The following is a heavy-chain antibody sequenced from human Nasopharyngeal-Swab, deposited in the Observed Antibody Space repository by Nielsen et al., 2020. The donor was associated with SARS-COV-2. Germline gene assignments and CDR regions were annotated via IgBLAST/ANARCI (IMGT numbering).Heavy chain of an antibody. CDR2: ISSSGSHK. CDR3: ARVEEYYYGSGSFSDN. Sequence: GESLKISCAASGFTFSSYSMNWVRQAPGKGLEWVSFISSSGSHKYYADSMKGRFTISRDNAKSSLYLQLSSLGAEDTAVYYCARVEEYYYGSGSFSDNWGQGTLVTVSS. J-gene: IGHJ4*02. CDR1: GFTFSSYS. V-gene: IGHV3-21*01. D-gene: IGHD3-10*01.